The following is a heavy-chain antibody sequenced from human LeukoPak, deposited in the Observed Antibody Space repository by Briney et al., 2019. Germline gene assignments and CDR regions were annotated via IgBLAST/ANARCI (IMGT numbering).Heavy chain of an antibody. CDR2: ISSSGSTI. CDR1: GGSISSSSYY. V-gene: IGHV3-11*04. J-gene: IGHJ3*02. Sequence: LSLTCTVSGGSISSSSYYWGWIRQAPGKGLEWVSYISSSGSTIYYADSVKGRFTISRDNAKNSLYLQMNSLRAEDTAVYYCARDLVGYCSGGSCLSPSAFDIWGQGTMVTVSS. D-gene: IGHD2-15*01. CDR3: ARDLVGYCSGGSCLSPSAFDI.